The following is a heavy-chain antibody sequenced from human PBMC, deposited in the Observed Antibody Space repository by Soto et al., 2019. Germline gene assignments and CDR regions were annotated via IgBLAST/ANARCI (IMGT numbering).Heavy chain of an antibody. Sequence: PSETLSLTCAVSGGSISSGGYSWSWIRQPPGKGLEWIGYIYYSGSTNYNPSLKSRVTISVDTSKNQFSLKLSSVTAADTAVYYCARAEYGDYLPYYYYYMDVWGKGTTVTVSS. CDR1: GGSISSGGYS. V-gene: IGHV4-61*08. CDR2: IYYSGST. CDR3: ARAEYGDYLPYYYYYMDV. J-gene: IGHJ6*03. D-gene: IGHD4-17*01.